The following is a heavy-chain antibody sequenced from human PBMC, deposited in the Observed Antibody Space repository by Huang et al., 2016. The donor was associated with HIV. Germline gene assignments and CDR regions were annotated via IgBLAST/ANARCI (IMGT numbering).Heavy chain of an antibody. J-gene: IGHJ4*02. Sequence: QVHLVESGGGVVQPGGSLRLSCAASGFKLRGFGMHWVRQAPGKGVEWVAVISYDGRSQFYTESVKGRFTISRDNSDNTLSLQMKGLRPDDTAVYYCAKESRWFSDFDHWGQGVLVSVSS. CDR2: ISYDGRSQ. D-gene: IGHD2-15*01. V-gene: IGHV3-30*18. CDR3: AKESRWFSDFDH. CDR1: GFKLRGFG.